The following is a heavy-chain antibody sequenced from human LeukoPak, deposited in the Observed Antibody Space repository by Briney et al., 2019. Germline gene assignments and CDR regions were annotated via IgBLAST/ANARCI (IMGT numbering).Heavy chain of an antibody. Sequence: GASVKVSCKASGGTFSSYAISWVRQAPGQGLEWMGRIIPILGIANYAQKFQGRVTITADKSTSTAYMELSSLRSEDTAVYYCARDLSGSGPLHNWFDPWGQGTLVTVSS. CDR3: ARDLSGSGPLHNWFDP. CDR2: IIPILGIA. CDR1: GGTFSSYA. V-gene: IGHV1-69*04. D-gene: IGHD3-10*01. J-gene: IGHJ5*02.